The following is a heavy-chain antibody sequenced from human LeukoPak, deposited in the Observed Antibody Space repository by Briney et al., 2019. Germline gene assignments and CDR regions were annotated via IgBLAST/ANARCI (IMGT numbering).Heavy chain of an antibody. V-gene: IGHV3-23*01. CDR3: ASTLERVGYSSIINDD. Sequence: QTGGSLRLSCAASGFTFSIYAMSWVRQAPGKGLEWVSAISGSGGSTYYADSVKGRFTISRDNSKNTLYLQMNSLRAEDTAVYYCASTLERVGYSSIINDDWGQGTLVTVFS. CDR2: ISGSGGST. D-gene: IGHD6-13*01. CDR1: GFTFSIYA. J-gene: IGHJ4*02.